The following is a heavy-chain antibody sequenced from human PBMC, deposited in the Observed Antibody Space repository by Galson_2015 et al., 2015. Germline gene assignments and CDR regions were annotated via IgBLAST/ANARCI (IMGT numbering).Heavy chain of an antibody. J-gene: IGHJ3*02. CDR3: AKAMDYGDYIDI. D-gene: IGHD4-17*01. CDR2: ISGSGGSI. CDR1: GFTFSSYA. Sequence: SLRLSCAASGFTFSSYAMSWVRQAPGKGLEWVSFISGSGGSIYYADSVKGRFTISRDNSKTTLYLQMNSLRAEDTAAYYCAKAMDYGDYIDIWGQGTMVTVSS. V-gene: IGHV3-23*01.